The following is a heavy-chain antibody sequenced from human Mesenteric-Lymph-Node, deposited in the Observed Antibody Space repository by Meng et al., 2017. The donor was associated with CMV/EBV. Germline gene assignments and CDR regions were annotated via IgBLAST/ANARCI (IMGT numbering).Heavy chain of an antibody. Sequence: SETRSLTCTVSGGSVSSGSYYWSWIRQPPGKGLEWIGYIYYSGSTNYNPSLKSRVTISVDTSKNQFSLKLSSVTAADTAVYYCARGRMRITIFGVVTYMDVWGQGTTVTVSS. J-gene: IGHJ6*02. CDR2: IYYSGST. D-gene: IGHD3-3*01. CDR1: GGSVSSGSYY. CDR3: ARGRMRITIFGVVTYMDV. V-gene: IGHV4-61*01.